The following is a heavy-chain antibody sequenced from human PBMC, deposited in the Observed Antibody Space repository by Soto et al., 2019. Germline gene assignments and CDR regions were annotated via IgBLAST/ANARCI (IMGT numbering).Heavy chain of an antibody. CDR1: GGSISSSSDS. CDR3: ARVPDR. Sequence: SETLSLTCAVCGGSISSSSDSWSWIRHPPGKGLEWIGYIYHSGSTYYNPSLKSRVTISVDRSKNQFSLKLSSVTAADTAVYYCARVPDRWGQGTLVTVS. V-gene: IGHV4-30-2*01. J-gene: IGHJ5*02. D-gene: IGHD2-2*01. CDR2: IYHSGST.